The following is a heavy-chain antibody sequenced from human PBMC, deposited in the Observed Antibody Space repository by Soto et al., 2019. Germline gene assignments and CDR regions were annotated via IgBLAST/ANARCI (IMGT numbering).Heavy chain of an antibody. CDR2: INPNSGGT. V-gene: IGHV1-2*02. Sequence: ASVKVSCKASGYTFTGYYMHWVRQAPGQGLEWMGWINPNSGGTNYAQKFQGRVTITRDTSISTAYMELSRLRSDDTAVYYCASGSILWFGELSYYYYGMDVWGQGTTVTVSS. CDR1: GYTFTGYY. J-gene: IGHJ6*02. CDR3: ASGSILWFGELSYYYYGMDV. D-gene: IGHD3-10*01.